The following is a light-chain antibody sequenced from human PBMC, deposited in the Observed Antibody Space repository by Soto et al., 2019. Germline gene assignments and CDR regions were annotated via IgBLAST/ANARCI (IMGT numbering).Light chain of an antibody. CDR2: GAS. CDR3: HQRSNWPPT. J-gene: IGKJ4*01. V-gene: IGKV3-15*01. CDR1: QSVNNN. Sequence: ETLMTQSPATLSVSPGERATLSCRASQSVNNNLAWYQQKLGQAPRVLIYGASTRATGIPARFTGSGSGTEFILTITSLQSEDSAVYYCHQRSNWPPTFGGGTKVDIK.